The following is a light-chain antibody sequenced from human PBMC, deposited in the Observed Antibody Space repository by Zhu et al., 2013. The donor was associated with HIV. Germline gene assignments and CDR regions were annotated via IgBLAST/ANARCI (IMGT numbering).Light chain of an antibody. V-gene: IGKV3-15*01. Sequence: EIVLTQSPGTLSLSPGERATLSCRASQSVTSNYLAWYQQKPGQPPKLLIYWASTRESGVPDRFSGSGSGTEFTLTISSLQSEDFAVYYCQQYNNWPPWTFGQGTKVEIK. CDR3: QQYNNWPPWT. CDR1: QSVTSN. CDR2: WAS. J-gene: IGKJ1*01.